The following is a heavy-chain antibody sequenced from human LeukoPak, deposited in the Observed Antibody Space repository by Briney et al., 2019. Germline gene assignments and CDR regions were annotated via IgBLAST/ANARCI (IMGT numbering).Heavy chain of an antibody. CDR3: AKVSERFGNDL. J-gene: IGHJ2*01. D-gene: IGHD3-10*01. CDR1: GFTFSNFG. Sequence: GGSLRLSCAASGFTFSNFGMHWIRQAPGKGLEWVAVISYDGGQKYYADSLKGRFTISRDNSNNTLYLQMYSLRPEDTAVYYCAKVSERFGNDLWGRGSLVTVSS. V-gene: IGHV3-30*18. CDR2: ISYDGGQK.